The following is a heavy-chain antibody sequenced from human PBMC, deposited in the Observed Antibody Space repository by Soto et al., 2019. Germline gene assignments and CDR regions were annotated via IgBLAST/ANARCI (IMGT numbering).Heavy chain of an antibody. Sequence: GESLKISCTGVGYSFTSYWIAWVRQMPGKGLEWMGIIYPGDSDTRYSPSFQGQVTISADKSITTVYLQWSSLKASDTAMYYCARGYCATTICDPWFDPWGQGTLVTVSS. J-gene: IGHJ5*02. CDR3: ARGYCATTICDPWFDP. V-gene: IGHV5-51*01. CDR1: GYSFTSYW. CDR2: IYPGDSDT. D-gene: IGHD1-26*01.